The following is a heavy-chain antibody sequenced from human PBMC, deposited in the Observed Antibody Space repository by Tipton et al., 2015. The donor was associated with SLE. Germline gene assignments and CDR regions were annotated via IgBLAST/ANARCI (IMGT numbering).Heavy chain of an antibody. CDR3: ARVYSSSHPDV. Sequence: TLSLTCSVSTYSISNGHYWTWVRQPPGKGLEWIGTVYHTGNTYYNPSLKSRVTISVDTSKNQFSLKLSSVTAADTAVYYCARVYSSSHPDVWGKGTTVTVSS. V-gene: IGHV4-38-2*01. J-gene: IGHJ6*04. D-gene: IGHD6-13*01. CDR2: VYHTGNT. CDR1: TYSISNGHY.